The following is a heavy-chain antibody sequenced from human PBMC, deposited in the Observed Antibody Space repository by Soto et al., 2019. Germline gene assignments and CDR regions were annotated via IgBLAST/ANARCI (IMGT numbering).Heavy chain of an antibody. Sequence: SETLSLTCAVYGGSFSGYYWSWIRQPPGKGLEWIGEINHSGSTNYKPSLKSRVTISVDTSKNQFSRKRSSVTAADTAVYYCASPGDCSSTSCPVGAWGQGTLVTVSS. V-gene: IGHV4-34*01. D-gene: IGHD2-2*01. CDR1: GGSFSGYY. CDR2: INHSGST. CDR3: ASPGDCSSTSCPVGA. J-gene: IGHJ5*02.